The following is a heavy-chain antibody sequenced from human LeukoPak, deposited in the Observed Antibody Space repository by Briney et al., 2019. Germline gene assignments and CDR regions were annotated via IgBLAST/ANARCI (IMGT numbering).Heavy chain of an antibody. J-gene: IGHJ4*02. Sequence: GGSLRLSCTASGFTFSTYTMNWVRQAPGKGLEWVSSISSSSYYIYYADSVKGRFTISRDNAKNSLFLQINSLRAEDTAVYYCGAAYSGSSPFDYWGQGTLVSVSS. D-gene: IGHD1-26*01. CDR1: GFTFSTYT. CDR2: ISSSSYYI. V-gene: IGHV3-21*01. CDR3: GAAYSGSSPFDY.